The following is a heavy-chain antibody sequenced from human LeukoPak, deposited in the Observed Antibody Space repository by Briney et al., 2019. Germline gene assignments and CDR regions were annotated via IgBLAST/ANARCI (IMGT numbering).Heavy chain of an antibody. V-gene: IGHV3-15*01. Sequence: GGSLRLSCAASGFTFSTTWMHWVRQAPGKGLEWVGLIKSKTNGETRDYAAPVKGRFTISRDDPDNTLYLQMNSLKNEDTAVYYCARSPRGYSYGQPRYFDYWGQGTLVTVSS. J-gene: IGHJ4*02. D-gene: IGHD5-18*01. CDR3: ARSPRGYSYGQPRYFDY. CDR1: GFTFSTTW. CDR2: IKSKTNGETR.